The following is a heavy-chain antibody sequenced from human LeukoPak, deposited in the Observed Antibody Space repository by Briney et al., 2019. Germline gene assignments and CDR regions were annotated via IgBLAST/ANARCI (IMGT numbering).Heavy chain of an antibody. Sequence: SGGSLRLSCAASGFTFSSYGMHWVRQAPGKGLEWVAFIRYDGSNKYYADSVKGRFTISRDNSKNTLYLQMNSLRAEDTAVYYCAKEARWSYYGSGSYYNGNWFDPWGQGTLVTVSS. CDR3: AKEARWSYYGSGSYYNGNWFDP. V-gene: IGHV3-30*02. J-gene: IGHJ5*02. CDR2: IRYDGSNK. CDR1: GFTFSSYG. D-gene: IGHD3-10*01.